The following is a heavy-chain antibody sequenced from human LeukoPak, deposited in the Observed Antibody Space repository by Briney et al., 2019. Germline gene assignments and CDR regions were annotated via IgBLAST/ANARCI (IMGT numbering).Heavy chain of an antibody. CDR1: GGSISSSSYY. CDR2: IYYSGST. D-gene: IGHD3-10*01. CDR3: ASQDERITMVRGVIRFDY. J-gene: IGHJ4*02. Sequence: PSETLSLTCTVSGGSISSSSYYWGWIRQPPGKGLEWIGSIYYSGSTSYNPSLKNRVTISVDTSKNKFSLKLSSVTAADTAVYYCASQDERITMVRGVIRFDYWGQGTLVTVSS. V-gene: IGHV4-39*01.